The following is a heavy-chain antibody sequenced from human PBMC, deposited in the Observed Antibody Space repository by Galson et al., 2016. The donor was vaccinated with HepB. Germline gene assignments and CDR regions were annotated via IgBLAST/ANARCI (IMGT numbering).Heavy chain of an antibody. J-gene: IGHJ5*02. D-gene: IGHD2-2*01. V-gene: IGHV1-3*01. Sequence: SVKVSCKASGYTFSSYVMHWVRQAPGQRLEWMGWINAGNGNTKYSQKFQGRVTITRDTPASTAYMELSSLRSEDTAVYYCATGRSLTRSFDPWGQGSLVTVSS. CDR3: ATGRSLTRSFDP. CDR1: GYTFSSYV. CDR2: INAGNGNT.